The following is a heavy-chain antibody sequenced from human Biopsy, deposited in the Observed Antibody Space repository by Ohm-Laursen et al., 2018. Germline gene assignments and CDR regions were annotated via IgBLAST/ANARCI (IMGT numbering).Heavy chain of an antibody. J-gene: IGHJ3*02. V-gene: IGHV1-18*01. CDR1: GYTFTSYG. CDR3: ARATLDYYDSNGYGADAFDI. CDR2: INTYNANT. D-gene: IGHD3-22*01. Sequence: ASVKVSCKASGYTFTSYGISWVRQAPGQGLEWMGWINTYNANTDYAQKVQGRVTMTTDTSTSTAYMELSSLRSEDTAIYYCARATLDYYDSNGYGADAFDIWGQGTMVTVSS.